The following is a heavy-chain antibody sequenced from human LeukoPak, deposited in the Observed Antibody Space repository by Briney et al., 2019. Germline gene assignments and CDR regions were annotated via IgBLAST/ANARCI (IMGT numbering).Heavy chain of an antibody. CDR3: ARGPTYCSSTSCQPRAFDI. J-gene: IGHJ3*02. CDR2: ISSSSSYI. Sequence: GGSLRLSCAASGFTFSSYSMNWVRQAPGKGLEWVSSISSSSSYIYYADSVKGRFTISRDNAKNSLYLQMNSLRAEDTAVYYCARGPTYCSSTSCQPRAFDIWGQGTMVTVSS. CDR1: GFTFSSYS. D-gene: IGHD2-2*01. V-gene: IGHV3-21*01.